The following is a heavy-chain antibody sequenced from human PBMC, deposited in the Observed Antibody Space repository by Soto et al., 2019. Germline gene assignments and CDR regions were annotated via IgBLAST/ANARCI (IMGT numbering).Heavy chain of an antibody. J-gene: IGHJ6*03. Sequence: ASVKVSCTASGYTFTSYGISWVRQAPGQGLEWMGWISAYNGNTNYAQKLQGGVTMTTDTSTSTAYMEPRSLRSDDTAVYYCARDTGLTIFGVVIPGYMDVWGKGTTVTVSS. V-gene: IGHV1-18*01. D-gene: IGHD3-3*01. CDR1: GYTFTSYG. CDR2: ISAYNGNT. CDR3: ARDTGLTIFGVVIPGYMDV.